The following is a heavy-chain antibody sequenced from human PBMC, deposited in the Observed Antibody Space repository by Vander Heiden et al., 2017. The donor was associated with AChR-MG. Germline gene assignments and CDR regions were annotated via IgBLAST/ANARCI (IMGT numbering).Heavy chain of an antibody. D-gene: IGHD6-19*01. V-gene: IGHV1-58*02. Sequence: QMQLVQSGPEVKKPGTSEKVSCRAPGFTFTTSAMQWVRQARGQRLEWIGWIVVGSGNTNYAQKFQERVTITRDMSTSTAYMELSSLRSEDTAVYYCAAVPYSSGSRAGAFDIWGQGTMVTVSS. CDR1: GFTFTTSA. CDR3: AAVPYSSGSRAGAFDI. CDR2: IVVGSGNT. J-gene: IGHJ3*02.